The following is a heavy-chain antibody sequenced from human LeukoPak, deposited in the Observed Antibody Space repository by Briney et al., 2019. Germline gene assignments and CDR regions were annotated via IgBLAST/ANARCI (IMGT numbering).Heavy chain of an antibody. Sequence: SQTLSLTCAISGDSVSSNNGAWNWIRQSPSIGLEWLGRTYYRSKWYNDYAGSLMGRITIGPDTSKNQFSLQVYSVTPEDTAVYYCARDVGTTGWHTYDFWGQGTLVTVSS. CDR2: TYYRSKWYN. J-gene: IGHJ4*02. CDR1: GDSVSSNNGA. V-gene: IGHV6-1*01. CDR3: ARDVGTTGWHTYDF. D-gene: IGHD3-9*01.